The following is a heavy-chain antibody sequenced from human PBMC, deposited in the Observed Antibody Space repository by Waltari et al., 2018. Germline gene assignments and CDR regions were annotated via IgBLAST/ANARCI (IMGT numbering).Heavy chain of an antibody. J-gene: IGHJ1*01. CDR1: GFTCSSYA. D-gene: IGHD4-17*01. CDR2: ISYDGSNK. CDR3: AKGPPSTVTQYFQH. V-gene: IGHV3-30-3*01. Sequence: QVQLVESGGGVVQPGRSLRLSCAASGFTCSSYAMHWVRQAPGKGLEWVAVISYDGSNKYYADSVKGRFTISRDNSKNTLYLQMNSLRAEDTAVYYCAKGPPSTVTQYFQHWGQGTLVTVSS.